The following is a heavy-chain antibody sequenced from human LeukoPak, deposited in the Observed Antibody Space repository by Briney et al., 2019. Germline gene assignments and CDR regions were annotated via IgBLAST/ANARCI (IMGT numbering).Heavy chain of an antibody. D-gene: IGHD3-10*01. Sequence: SETLSLTCTVSGGSISSYYWSWIRQPPGKGLEWIGYIYYSGSTNYNPSLKSRVTISVDTSKNQFSLKLSSVTAADTAVYYCARETTLWFGAPVGWFDPWGQGTLVTVSS. CDR1: GGSISSYY. V-gene: IGHV4-59*01. CDR2: IYYSGST. J-gene: IGHJ5*02. CDR3: ARETTLWFGAPVGWFDP.